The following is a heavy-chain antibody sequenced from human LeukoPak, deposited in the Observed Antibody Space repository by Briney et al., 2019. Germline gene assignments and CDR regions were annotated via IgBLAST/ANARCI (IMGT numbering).Heavy chain of an antibody. J-gene: IGHJ5*02. Sequence: SETLSLTCAVYGGSFSGYYWSWIRQPPGKGLEWMGEINHSGSTNYNPSLKSRVTISVDTSKNQFSLKLSSVTAADTAVYYCARARYSSSWYNWFDPWGQGTLVTVSS. V-gene: IGHV4-34*01. CDR1: GGSFSGYY. CDR2: INHSGST. D-gene: IGHD6-13*01. CDR3: ARARYSSSWYNWFDP.